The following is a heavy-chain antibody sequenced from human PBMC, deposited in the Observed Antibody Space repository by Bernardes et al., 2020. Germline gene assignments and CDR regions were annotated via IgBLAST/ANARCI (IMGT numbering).Heavy chain of an antibody. V-gene: IGHV3-21*01. CDR1: GFTFSSYS. Sequence: WGSLRLSCAASGFTFSSYSMNWVRQAPGKGLEWVSSISSISSYIYDADSVKGRFTISRDNAKNSLYLQMNSLRAEDTAVYYCARSSNGYYDSSGSFDYWGQGTLVTVSS. CDR3: ARSSNGYYDSSGSFDY. D-gene: IGHD3-22*01. CDR2: ISSISSYI. J-gene: IGHJ4*02.